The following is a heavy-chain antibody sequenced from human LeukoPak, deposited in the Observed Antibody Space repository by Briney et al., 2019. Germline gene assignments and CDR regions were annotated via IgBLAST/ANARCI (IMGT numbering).Heavy chain of an antibody. V-gene: IGHV3-23*01. CDR1: GFTFSSYA. CDR2: IIGSGGST. Sequence: GGSRRLSCAASGFTFSSYAMSWVRQAPGKGLEWVSAIIGSGGSTYYADSVKGRFTISRDNSKNTLYLQMNSLRAEDTAVYYCAKGITMIVVVIDLDYWGQGTLVTVSS. J-gene: IGHJ4*02. CDR3: AKGITMIVVVIDLDY. D-gene: IGHD3-22*01.